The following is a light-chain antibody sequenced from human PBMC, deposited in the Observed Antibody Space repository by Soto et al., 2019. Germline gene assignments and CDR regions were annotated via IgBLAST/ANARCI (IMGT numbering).Light chain of an antibody. CDR1: QSVSSN. CDR2: DAS. J-gene: IGKJ2*01. CDR3: QQYGSSPRT. Sequence: EIVMTQSPATLSVSPGERATLSCRASQSVSSNLAWYQQKPGQAPRLLIYDASSRATGIPDRFSGSGSGTDFTLTISRLEPEDFAVYYCQQYGSSPRTFGRGTKLEI. V-gene: IGKV3-20*01.